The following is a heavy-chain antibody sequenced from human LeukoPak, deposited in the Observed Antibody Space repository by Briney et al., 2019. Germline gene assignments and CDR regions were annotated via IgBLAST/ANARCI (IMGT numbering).Heavy chain of an antibody. CDR2: FYSGGST. Sequence: PGGSLRLSCAASGFSVSNNYMSWVRQAPGKGLEWVPVFYSGGSTYFADSVKGRFTISRDNSKNTLDLQMNSLRGEDTAVYYCARVRGVRGALDVWGQGTTVTVSS. CDR3: ARVRGVRGALDV. V-gene: IGHV3-53*01. CDR1: GFSVSNNY. J-gene: IGHJ6*02. D-gene: IGHD3-10*01.